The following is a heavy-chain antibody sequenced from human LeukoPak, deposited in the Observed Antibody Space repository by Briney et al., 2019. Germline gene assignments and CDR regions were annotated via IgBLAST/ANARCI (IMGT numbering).Heavy chain of an antibody. D-gene: IGHD2-8*02. J-gene: IGHJ6*03. CDR2: ISGSNGNT. V-gene: IGHV1-18*01. CDR3: ARMAEFHTGHYYYYMDV. CDR1: GYTFTSYG. Sequence: ASVKVSCKASGYTFTSYGISWVRQAPGQGLEWMGWISGSNGNTNYAQKLQGRVTMTTDTSTSTAYMELKSLRSDDTAVYSCARMAEFHTGHYYYYMDVWGKGTTVTVSS.